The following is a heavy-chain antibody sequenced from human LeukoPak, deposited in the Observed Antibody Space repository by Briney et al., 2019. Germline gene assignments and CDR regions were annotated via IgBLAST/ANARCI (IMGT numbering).Heavy chain of an antibody. CDR3: AKGPRWDITMVHGLVDY. J-gene: IGHJ4*02. CDR2: ISWNSGSI. Sequence: GRSLRLSCAASGFTFDDYAMHWVRQAPGKGLEWVPGISWNSGSIGYADSVKGRFTISRDNAKNSLYLQMNSLRAKDTALYYCAKGPRWDITMVHGLVDYWGQGTLVTVSS. V-gene: IGHV3-9*01. CDR1: GFTFDDYA. D-gene: IGHD3-10*01.